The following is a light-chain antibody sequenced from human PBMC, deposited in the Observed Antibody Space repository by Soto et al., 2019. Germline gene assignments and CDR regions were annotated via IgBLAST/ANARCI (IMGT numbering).Light chain of an antibody. V-gene: IGKV1-5*03. CDR3: QQYKTYSRT. Sequence: DIQMTQSPSTLSASVGDRITITCRASQSINTWLAWYQQKPGEAPKLLIYEGSTLERGVPSSFSGSGSGTAFTLTISRLQPDYFATFYCQQYKTYSRTFGQGTKVEVK. J-gene: IGKJ1*01. CDR2: EGS. CDR1: QSINTW.